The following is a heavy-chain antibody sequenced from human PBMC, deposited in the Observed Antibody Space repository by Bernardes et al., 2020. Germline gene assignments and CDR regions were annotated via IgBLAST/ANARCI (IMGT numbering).Heavy chain of an antibody. CDR1: GFTFSSCG. J-gene: IGHJ4*02. CDR2: ISGRAGLT. D-gene: IGHD5-18*01. Sequence: GGSLRLSCAASGFTFSSCGVSWVRQAPGKGLEWVSAISGRAGLTYYTDSVKGRFTISRDNSKNTVYLQMNSLRAEDTAIYYCVKEPPTYSYASHWGQGTLVTVSS. CDR3: VKEPPTYSYASH. V-gene: IGHV3-23*01.